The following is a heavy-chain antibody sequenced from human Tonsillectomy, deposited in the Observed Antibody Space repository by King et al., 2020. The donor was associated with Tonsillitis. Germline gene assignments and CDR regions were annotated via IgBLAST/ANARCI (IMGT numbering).Heavy chain of an antibody. J-gene: IGHJ6*03. V-gene: IGHV4-61*02. CDR1: GASISSGSYY. CDR2: MYTSGST. D-gene: IGHD2-21*02. CDR3: AVMYCGGDCYSTYYYYYYYMDV. Sequence: LQLQESGPGLVKPSQTLSLTCTVSGASISSGSYYWSWIRQPAGKGLEWIGRMYTSGSTNYNPSLKSRVTMSVDTSKNQFSLRLSSVTAADTAVYYCAVMYCGGDCYSTYYYYYYYMDVWGKGTRVTVSS.